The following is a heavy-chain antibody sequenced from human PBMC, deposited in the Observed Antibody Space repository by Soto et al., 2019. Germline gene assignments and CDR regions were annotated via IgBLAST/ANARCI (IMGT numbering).Heavy chain of an antibody. Sequence: DVQLLESGGGLVQPGGSLRLSCAASGFTFNNYAMNWVRQAPGTGLEWVSTISVNGGATYYAGSVKGRFTISRDNSKNTLYLQMNSLRAEDTALYYCAKGQLITPSPYAFDYWGQGTLVTVSS. CDR3: AKGQLITPSPYAFDY. CDR1: GFTFNNYA. CDR2: ISVNGGAT. D-gene: IGHD3-16*01. V-gene: IGHV3-23*01. J-gene: IGHJ4*02.